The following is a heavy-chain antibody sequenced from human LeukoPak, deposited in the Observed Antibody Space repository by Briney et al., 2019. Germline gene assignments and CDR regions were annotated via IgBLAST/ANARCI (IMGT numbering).Heavy chain of an antibody. CDR1: GFTVTSSA. Sequence: ASVKVSCKASGFTVTSSAVQWVRQARGQRLEWIGWIVVGSGNTNYAQKFQERVTITRDMSTSTAYMELSSLRSEDTAVYYCAAKSHGNYYYGMDVWGQGTTVTVSS. D-gene: IGHD4-17*01. CDR2: IVVGSGNT. CDR3: AAKSHGNYYYGMDV. J-gene: IGHJ6*02. V-gene: IGHV1-58*01.